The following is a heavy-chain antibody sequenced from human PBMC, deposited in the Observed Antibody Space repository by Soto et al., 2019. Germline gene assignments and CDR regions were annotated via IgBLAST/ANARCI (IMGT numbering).Heavy chain of an antibody. Sequence: SGGSLRLSCAASGFTFSSYAMSWVRQAPGKGLEWVSAISGSGGSTYYADSVKGRFTISRDNSKNTLYLQMNSLRAEDTAVYYCAKEFYDYIWGSYRRGAFDIWGQGTMVTVSS. J-gene: IGHJ3*02. V-gene: IGHV3-23*01. D-gene: IGHD3-16*02. CDR3: AKEFYDYIWGSYRRGAFDI. CDR2: ISGSGGST. CDR1: GFTFSSYA.